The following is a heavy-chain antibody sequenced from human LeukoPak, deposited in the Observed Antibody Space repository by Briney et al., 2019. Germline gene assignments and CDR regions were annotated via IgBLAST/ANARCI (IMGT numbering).Heavy chain of an antibody. CDR3: TTSDYYDSSGYNDY. V-gene: IGHV3-15*01. D-gene: IGHD3-22*01. J-gene: IGHJ4*02. CDR2: IKSKTDGGTT. CDR1: GFTFSNAW. Sequence: GGSLRLSCAASGFTFSNAWMSWVRQAPGKGLEWVGRIKSKTDGGTTDYAAPVKGRFTISRDDSRNTLYLQMNSLKTEDTAVYYCTTSDYYDSSGYNDYWGQGTLVTVSS.